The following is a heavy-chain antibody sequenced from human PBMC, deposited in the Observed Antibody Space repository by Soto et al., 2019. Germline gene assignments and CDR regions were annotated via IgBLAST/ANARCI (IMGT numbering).Heavy chain of an antibody. V-gene: IGHV4-31*03. D-gene: IGHD2-15*01. J-gene: IGHJ4*02. CDR3: ARVIGIYCSGGSCYYFDY. Sequence: QVQLQESGPGLVKPSQTLSLTCTVSGGSISSGGYYWSWIRQHPGKGLEWIGYIYYSGSTYYNPSLKTRVTLSVHTSKNQSSLKLRSLTAADTAIYYCARVIGIYCSGGSCYYFDYWAQGTLVTVSS. CDR2: IYYSGST. CDR1: GGSISSGGYY.